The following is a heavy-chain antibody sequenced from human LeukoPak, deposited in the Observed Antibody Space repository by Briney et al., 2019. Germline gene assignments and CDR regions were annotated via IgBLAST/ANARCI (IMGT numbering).Heavy chain of an antibody. Sequence: GASVKVSCKASGYTFTSYDINWVRQATGQGLEWMGWMNPNSGNTGYAQKFQGRVTMTRNTSISTAYMELSSLRSEDTAVYYCARGARRLRIYYYYYYMDVWGKGTTVTISS. CDR3: ARGARRLRIYYYYYYMDV. J-gene: IGHJ6*03. V-gene: IGHV1-8*01. CDR2: MNPNSGNT. D-gene: IGHD4-17*01. CDR1: GYTFTSYD.